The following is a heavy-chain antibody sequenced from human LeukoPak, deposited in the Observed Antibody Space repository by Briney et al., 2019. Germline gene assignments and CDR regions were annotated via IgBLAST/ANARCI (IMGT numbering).Heavy chain of an antibody. CDR1: GFTFSSYS. V-gene: IGHV3-33*06. CDR3: AKRPSDYGDYVTYFDY. D-gene: IGHD4-17*01. J-gene: IGHJ4*02. CDR2: IWYDGSNK. Sequence: PGRSLRLSCAASGFTFSSYSMHWVRQAPGKGLEWVAVIWYDGSNKYYADSVKGRFTISRDNSKDTLYLQMNSLRDEATAVYYCAKRPSDYGDYVTYFDYWGQGTLVTVSS.